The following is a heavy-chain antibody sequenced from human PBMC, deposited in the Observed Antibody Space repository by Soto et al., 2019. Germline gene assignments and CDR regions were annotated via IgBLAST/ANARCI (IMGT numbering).Heavy chain of an antibody. V-gene: IGHV1-18*01. D-gene: IGHD3-3*01. CDR2: ISAYNGNT. J-gene: IGHJ4*02. Sequence: GASVKVSCKASGYTFTSHGISWVRQAPGQGLEWMGWISAYNGNTNYAQKLQGRVTMTTDTSTSTAYMELRSLRSDDTAVYYCARDFYDFWSGYEVDYFDYWGQGTLVTVSS. CDR3: ARDFYDFWSGYEVDYFDY. CDR1: GYTFTSHG.